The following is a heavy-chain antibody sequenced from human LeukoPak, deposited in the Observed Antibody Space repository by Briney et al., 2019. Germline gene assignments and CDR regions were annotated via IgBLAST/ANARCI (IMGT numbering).Heavy chain of an antibody. V-gene: IGHV1-46*01. D-gene: IGHD3-22*01. CDR2: INPSGGST. Sequence: ASVKVSCKASGYTFTSFYMQWVRQAPGQGLEWMGIINPSGGSTNYAQKFQGRVSMTRDTSTSTVYMELSSLRSEDTAMYWCARGYYDSSGYDPGLGYWGQGTLVPVSS. CDR3: ARGYYDSSGYDPGLGY. CDR1: GYTFTSFY. J-gene: IGHJ4*02.